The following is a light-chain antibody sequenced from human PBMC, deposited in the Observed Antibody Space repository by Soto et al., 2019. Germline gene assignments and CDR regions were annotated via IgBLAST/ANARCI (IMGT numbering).Light chain of an antibody. CDR1: QIVSSSY. J-gene: IGKJ1*01. Sequence: DIVFTHAPVTLSFPLVGRATRSFSASQIVSSSYLAWYHHKPGQSPRLLIYGASTRATAIPARFSGSGSGTEFTLTISSLQSEDFAVYYCQQYNNWPVTCGQGTTGDIK. V-gene: IGKV3-15*01. CDR2: GAS. CDR3: QQYNNWPVT.